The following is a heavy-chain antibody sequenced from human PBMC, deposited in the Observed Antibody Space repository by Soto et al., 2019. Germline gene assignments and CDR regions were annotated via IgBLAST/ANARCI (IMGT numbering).Heavy chain of an antibody. CDR2: IIPILGIA. J-gene: IGHJ4*02. V-gene: IGHV1-69*02. CDR1: GGTFSSYT. D-gene: IGHD6-6*01. CDR3: ASIPSQYKQLYYFDY. Sequence: QVQLVQSGAEVKKPGSSVKVSCKASGGTFSSYTISWVRQAPGQGLEWMGRIIPILGIANYAQKFQGRVTITADKSTSTAYMELSSLRSEDTAVYYCASIPSQYKQLYYFDYWGQGTLVTVSS.